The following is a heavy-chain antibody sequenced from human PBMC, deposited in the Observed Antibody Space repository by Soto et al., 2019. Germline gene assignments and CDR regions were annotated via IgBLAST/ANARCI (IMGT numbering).Heavy chain of an antibody. Sequence: PSETLSLTCTVSGGSISSSSYYWGWIRQPPGKGLEWIGNIYYSGSTYYNPSLKSRVTISVDTSKNQFSLKLSSVTAADTAVYYCARQGTSDTAMVVNYYYGMDVWGQGTTVTVSS. V-gene: IGHV4-39*01. CDR2: IYYSGST. CDR1: GGSISSSSYY. D-gene: IGHD5-18*01. CDR3: ARQGTSDTAMVVNYYYGMDV. J-gene: IGHJ6*02.